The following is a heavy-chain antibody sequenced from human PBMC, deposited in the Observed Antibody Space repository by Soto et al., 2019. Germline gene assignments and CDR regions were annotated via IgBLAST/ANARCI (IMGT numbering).Heavy chain of an antibody. CDR1: GYTFTSYG. CDR3: ERAAEQWLVDWYFDL. CDR2: ISAYNGNT. J-gene: IGHJ2*01. D-gene: IGHD6-19*01. V-gene: IGHV1-18*01. Sequence: GASVKVSCEASGYTFTSYGISCVRQAPGQGLEWMGWISAYNGNTNYAQKLQGRITMTTDTSTSTAYTKLRTLSSDDPAMSYCERAAEQWLVDWYFDLWGRGTLVTVSS.